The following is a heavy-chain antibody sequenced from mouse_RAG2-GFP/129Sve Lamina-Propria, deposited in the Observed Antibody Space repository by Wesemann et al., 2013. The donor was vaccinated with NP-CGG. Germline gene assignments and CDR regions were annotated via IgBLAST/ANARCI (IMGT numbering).Heavy chain of an antibody. D-gene: IGHD2-3*01. Sequence: EVKLVESGGGLVKPGGSLKLSCAASGFTFSDYGMAWVRQAPGKGPEWVAFISNLAYSIYYADTVTGRFTISRENAKNTLYLEMSSLRSEDTAMYYCARHIDGYYFDYWGQGTTLTVSS. CDR2: ISNLAYSI. V-gene: IGHV5-15*01. CDR1: GFTFSDYG. J-gene: IGHJ2*01. CDR3: ARHIDGYYFDY.